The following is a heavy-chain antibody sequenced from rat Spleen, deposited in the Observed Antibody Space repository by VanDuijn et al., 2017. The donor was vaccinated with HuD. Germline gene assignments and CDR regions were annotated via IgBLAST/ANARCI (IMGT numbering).Heavy chain of an antibody. V-gene: IGHV2-32*01. J-gene: IGHJ3*01. CDR2: MWSDGDT. CDR1: GFSLTSYH. Sequence: QVQLKESGPGLVQPSQTLSLTCTVSGFSLTSYHVHWVRQPPGKGLEWMGVMWSDGDTSYNSALKSRLSISRDTSKSQVFLKMSSLQTEDTATYYCAREEVGDPRFAYWGQGTLVTVSS. CDR3: AREEVGDPRFAY. D-gene: IGHD1-11*01.